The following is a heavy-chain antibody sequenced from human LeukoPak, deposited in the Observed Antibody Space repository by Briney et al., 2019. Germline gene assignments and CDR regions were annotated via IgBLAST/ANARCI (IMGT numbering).Heavy chain of an antibody. J-gene: IGHJ4*02. CDR3: ARMSYYYDSSGYYYGGFDY. V-gene: IGHV4-4*09. Sequence: SETLSLTCTVSGGSISSYYWSWIRQPPGKGLEWIGYIYTSGSTNYNPSLKSRVTISVDTSKNQFSLKLSSVTAADTAVYYCARMSYYYDSSGYYYGGFDYWGQGTLVTVSS. D-gene: IGHD3-22*01. CDR2: IYTSGST. CDR1: GGSISSYY.